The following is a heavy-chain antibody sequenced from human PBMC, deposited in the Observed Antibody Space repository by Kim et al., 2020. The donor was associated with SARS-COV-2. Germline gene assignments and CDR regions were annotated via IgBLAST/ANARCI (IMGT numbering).Heavy chain of an antibody. D-gene: IGHD3-10*01. J-gene: IGHJ6*02. CDR3: ARERRVPSLITMVQGVYYYGMDV. V-gene: IGHV1-18*01. CDR2: ISAYNGNT. Sequence: ASVKVSCKASGYTFTSYGISWVRQAPGQGLEWMGWISAYNGNTNYAQKLQGRVTMTTDTSTSTAYMELRSLRSDDTAVYYCARERRVPSLITMVQGVYYYGMDVWGQGTTVTVSS. CDR1: GYTFTSYG.